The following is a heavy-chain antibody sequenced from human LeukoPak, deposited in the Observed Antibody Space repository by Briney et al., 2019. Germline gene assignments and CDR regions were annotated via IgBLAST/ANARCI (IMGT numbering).Heavy chain of an antibody. Sequence: SETLSLTCTVSGGSINTYFWTWIRQPPGKGLEWIGYIYYSGSTNYNPSLKSRVTISVDTSKNQFSLKLSSVTAADTAVYYCARGGFDPWGQGTLVTVSS. CDR1: GGSINTYF. V-gene: IGHV4-59*01. CDR2: IYYSGST. J-gene: IGHJ5*02. CDR3: ARGGFDP.